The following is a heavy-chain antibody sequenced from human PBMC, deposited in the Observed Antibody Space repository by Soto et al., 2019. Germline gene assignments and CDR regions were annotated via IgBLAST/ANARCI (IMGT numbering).Heavy chain of an antibody. CDR3: ARSAGWYAIHA. Sequence: QVQLQESGPGLVKPSVTLSLTCAVSGDSVSSPYYWCWVRQSPGKGLEWIGEVFHTGTTSYNPSLRSRVTISMDKSINQFSLDLSSVTAADTAVYYCARSAGWYAIHAWGPGTLVIVSS. J-gene: IGHJ5*02. V-gene: IGHV4-4*02. D-gene: IGHD6-19*01. CDR2: VFHTGTT. CDR1: GDSVSSPYY.